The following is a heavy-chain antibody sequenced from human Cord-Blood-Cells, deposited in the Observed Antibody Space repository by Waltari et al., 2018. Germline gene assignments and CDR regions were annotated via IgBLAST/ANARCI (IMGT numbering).Heavy chain of an antibody. V-gene: IGHV4-39*01. CDR3: ARYGRFDY. CDR2: IYYSGST. Sequence: QLQLQESGPGLVKPSATLSLTCTVSGGSISSSSYYWGWIRQPTGKGLEWIGSIYYSGSTDYNPSRKSRGTMSVETYKNQFSLKLSSVTAADTAVYYCARYGRFDYWGQGTLVTVSS. D-gene: IGHD1-26*01. J-gene: IGHJ4*02. CDR1: GGSISSSSYY.